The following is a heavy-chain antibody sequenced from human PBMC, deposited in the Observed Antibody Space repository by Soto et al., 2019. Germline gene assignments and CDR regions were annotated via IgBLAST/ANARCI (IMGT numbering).Heavy chain of an antibody. CDR2: IYPGDSDT. Sequence: GESLKISCKGSGYSFTSYWIGWVRQMPGKGLGWMGIIYPGDSDTRYSPSFQGQVTISADKSISTAYLQWSSLRASDTAMYYCASLYYDSSGYSDAFDIWGQGTMVTVSS. J-gene: IGHJ3*02. CDR3: ASLYYDSSGYSDAFDI. V-gene: IGHV5-51*01. CDR1: GYSFTSYW. D-gene: IGHD3-22*01.